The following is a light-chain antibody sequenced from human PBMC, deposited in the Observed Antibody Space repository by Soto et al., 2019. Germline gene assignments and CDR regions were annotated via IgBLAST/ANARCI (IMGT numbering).Light chain of an antibody. Sequence: EIVLTQSPGTLSLSPGERATLSCRASQSVSSSYLAWYQQKTGQAPRLLIYGASGRATGIPDRFSGSGSGTDFTLSISRLEPKDFAVYYCQQDGSSPIFTFGPGTKVDIK. CDR2: GAS. CDR1: QSVSSSY. V-gene: IGKV3-20*01. J-gene: IGKJ3*01. CDR3: QQDGSSPIFT.